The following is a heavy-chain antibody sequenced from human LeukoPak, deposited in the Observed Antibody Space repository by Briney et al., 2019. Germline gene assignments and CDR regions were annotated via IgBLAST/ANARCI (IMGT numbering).Heavy chain of an antibody. CDR3: AKVWAAAPGDI. V-gene: IGHV3-11*01. CDR2: ISSSGSTI. CDR1: GFTFSDYY. D-gene: IGHD2-2*01. Sequence: GGSLRLSCAASGFTFSDYYMSWIRQAPGKGLEWVSYISSSGSTIYYADSVKGRFTISRDNAKNSLDLQMNSLRAEDTAVYYCAKVWAAAPGDIWGQGTMVTVSS. J-gene: IGHJ3*02.